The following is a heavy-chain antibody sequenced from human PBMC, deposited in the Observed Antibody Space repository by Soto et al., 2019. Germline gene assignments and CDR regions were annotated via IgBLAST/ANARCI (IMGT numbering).Heavy chain of an antibody. V-gene: IGHV4-30-2*01. CDR3: ARSYGDYVHFDY. CDR2: IYHSGST. D-gene: IGHD4-17*01. CDR1: GGSVSSGSYS. J-gene: IGHJ4*02. Sequence: SETLSLTXTVSGGSVSSGSYSWSWIRQPPGKGLGWIGYIYHSGSTYYNPSLKSRVTISVDRSKNQFSLKLSSVTAADTAVYYCARSYGDYVHFDYWGQGTLVTVSS.